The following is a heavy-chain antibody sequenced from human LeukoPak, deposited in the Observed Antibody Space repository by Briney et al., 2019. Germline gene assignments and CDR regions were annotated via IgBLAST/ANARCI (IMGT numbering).Heavy chain of an antibody. CDR2: IYNDANT. D-gene: IGHD2-21*02. V-gene: IGHV3-53*01. CDR3: ARDREVVTAKAQMDV. CDR1: GFTVSTNH. J-gene: IGHJ6*04. Sequence: GGSLRLSCAVSGFTVSTNHMSWVRQAPGKGLEWVSVIYNDANTYYTDSVEGRFTISRDNSKNTVFLQMNSLRGEDTAVYYCARDREVVTAKAQMDVWGKGTTVTVSS.